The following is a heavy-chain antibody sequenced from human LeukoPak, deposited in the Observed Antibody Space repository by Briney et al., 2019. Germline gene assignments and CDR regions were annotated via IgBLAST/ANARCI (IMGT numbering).Heavy chain of an antibody. V-gene: IGHV4-39*01. J-gene: IGHJ3*02. Sequence: SETLSLTCTVSGGSISSSSYYWDWIRQPPGKGLEWIGTIYYSGTTYYNPSLKSRVTISVDTSRNQFSLKLSSVTATDTAVYECGRMIGDDAFDIWGQGTMVTVSS. CDR3: GRMIGDDAFDI. CDR1: GGSISSSSYY. CDR2: IYYSGTT. D-gene: IGHD3-22*01.